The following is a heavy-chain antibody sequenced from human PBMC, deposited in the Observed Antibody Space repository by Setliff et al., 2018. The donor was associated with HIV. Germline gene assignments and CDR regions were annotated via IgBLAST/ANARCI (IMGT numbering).Heavy chain of an antibody. D-gene: IGHD3-22*01. V-gene: IGHV4-39*07. CDR3: ARALGYYYDSSGYVDY. CDR1: GASIGSNSYC. CDR2: IYYTGNT. J-gene: IGHJ4*02. Sequence: SETLSLTCTVSGASIGSNSYCWGWIRQPPGKGLEWIGNIYYTGNTYYNPSLQSRVTISLDTSKRQFSLKLSSVTAADTAVYYCARALGYYYDSSGYVDYWGQGTLVTVSS.